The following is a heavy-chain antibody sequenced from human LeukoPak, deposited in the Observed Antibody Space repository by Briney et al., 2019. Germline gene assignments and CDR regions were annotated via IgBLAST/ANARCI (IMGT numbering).Heavy chain of an antibody. J-gene: IGHJ5*02. D-gene: IGHD4-11*01. V-gene: IGHV4-61*03. CDR1: GGSVSSAGYH. Sequence: PSETLSLTCSVSGGSVSSAGYHWSWIRQPPGKGLEWIGYIYHSGSANYNPSLKSRVTISVDTSKNHFSLNLSSVTAADTAVYYCARVGHLTNNWFDPWGQGSLVSVSS. CDR2: IYHSGSA. CDR3: ARVGHLTNNWFDP.